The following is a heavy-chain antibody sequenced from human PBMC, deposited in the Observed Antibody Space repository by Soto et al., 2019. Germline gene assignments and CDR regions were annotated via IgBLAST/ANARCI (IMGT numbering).Heavy chain of an antibody. CDR1: GGSISSGDYY. V-gene: IGHV4-30-4*01. J-gene: IGHJ5*02. CDR2: IYYSGST. D-gene: IGHD6-13*01. Sequence: SETLSLTCTVSGGSISSGDYYWSWIRQPPGKGLEWIGYIYYSGSTYYNPSLKSRVTISVDTSKNQFSLKLSSVTAADTAVYYCARVLAAAGIKWFDPWGQGTLVTVSS. CDR3: ARVLAAAGIKWFDP.